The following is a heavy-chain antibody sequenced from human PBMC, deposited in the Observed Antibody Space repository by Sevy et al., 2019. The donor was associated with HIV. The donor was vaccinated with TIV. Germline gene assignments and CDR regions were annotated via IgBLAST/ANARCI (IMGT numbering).Heavy chain of an antibody. Sequence: ASVKVSCKVSGHTLTEISMHWVRQTPGRGLEWMGRFDPEDGETTYAQKFQGRITMTEDTSTDTAYLGLSSLRSEDTAVYYCATAREYYEDNSGYLDYWGPGTLVTVSS. J-gene: IGHJ4*02. CDR1: GHTLTEIS. CDR2: FDPEDGET. D-gene: IGHD3-22*01. CDR3: ATAREYYEDNSGYLDY. V-gene: IGHV1-24*01.